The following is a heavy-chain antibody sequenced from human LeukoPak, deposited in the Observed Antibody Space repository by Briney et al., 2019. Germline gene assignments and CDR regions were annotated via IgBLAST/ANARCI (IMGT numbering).Heavy chain of an antibody. Sequence: ASVKVSCKASGYTFTGYYMHWVRQAPGQGLEWMGIIDPSGGSTSYAQKFQGRVTMTRDTSTSTVYMELSSLRSEDTAVYYCARDPVGIVVVPAAMPMLDYWGQGTLVTVSS. CDR3: ARDPVGIVVVPAAMPMLDY. D-gene: IGHD2-2*03. J-gene: IGHJ4*02. V-gene: IGHV1-46*01. CDR2: IDPSGGST. CDR1: GYTFTGYY.